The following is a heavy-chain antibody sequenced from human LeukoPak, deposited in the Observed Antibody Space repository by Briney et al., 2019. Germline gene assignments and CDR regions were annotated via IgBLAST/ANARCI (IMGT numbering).Heavy chain of an antibody. V-gene: IGHV4-34*01. D-gene: IGHD6-13*01. Sequence: SETLSLTCAVYGGSFSVYYWSWIRQPPGKGLEWIGEINHSGSTNYNPSLKSRVTISVDTSKNQFSLKLSSVTAADTAVYYCARGPSRIAAAGTIILDYWGQGTLVTVSS. CDR2: INHSGST. CDR3: ARGPSRIAAAGTIILDY. CDR1: GGSFSVYY. J-gene: IGHJ4*02.